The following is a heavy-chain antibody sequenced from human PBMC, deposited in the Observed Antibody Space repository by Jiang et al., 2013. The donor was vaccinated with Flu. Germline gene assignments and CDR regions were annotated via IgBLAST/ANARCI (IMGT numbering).Heavy chain of an antibody. CDR1: GYTFTEYY. J-gene: IGHJ6*02. CDR3: AARGVVVMGQGLQGLLRPPPYYHYGMDV. V-gene: IGHV1-2*06. D-gene: IGHD3-3*01. Sequence: SGAEVRKPGASVKVSCKASGYTFTEYYVHWVRRAPGQGLEWMGRINPNTGGTVYAQKFQGRVSMTRDTSISTAYMELNRLTSDDTAVYYCAARGVVVMGQGLQGLLRPPPYYHYGMDVWGQGTTVTVSS. CDR2: INPNTGGT.